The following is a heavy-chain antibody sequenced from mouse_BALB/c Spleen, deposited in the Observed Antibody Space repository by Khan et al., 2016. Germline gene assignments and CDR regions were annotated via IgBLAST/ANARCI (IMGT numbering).Heavy chain of an antibody. D-gene: IGHD4-1*01. V-gene: IGHV9-3-1*01. CDR2: INTYTGEP. J-gene: IGHJ3*01. Sequence: QIQLVQSGPELKKPGETVKISCKASGYTFTNYGMNWVKQAPGKGLKWMGWINTYTGEPTYADDFKGRFAFSLEASASKAYLQINNLQHEDTATYSCAKLTGTDAYWGQGTLVTVSA. CDR1: GYTFTNYG. CDR3: AKLTGTDAY.